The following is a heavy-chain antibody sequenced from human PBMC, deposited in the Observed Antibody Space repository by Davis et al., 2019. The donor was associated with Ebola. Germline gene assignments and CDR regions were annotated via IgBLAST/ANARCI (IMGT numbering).Heavy chain of an antibody. V-gene: IGHV3-13*01. Sequence: PAGSLRLSCAASGLTFSSYDMHWVRQVTGKGLEWVSAIGTAGDTYYPGSVKGRFTISRENAKNSLYLQMNSLRAGDTAVYYCARAHFGRSSFDYWGQGTLVTVSS. D-gene: IGHD6-6*01. CDR1: GLTFSSYD. J-gene: IGHJ4*02. CDR3: ARAHFGRSSFDY. CDR2: IGTAGDT.